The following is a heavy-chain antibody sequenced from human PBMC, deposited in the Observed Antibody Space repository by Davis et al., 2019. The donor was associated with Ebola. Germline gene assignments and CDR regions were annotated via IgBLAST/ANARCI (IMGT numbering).Heavy chain of an antibody. V-gene: IGHV3-21*01. J-gene: IGHJ6*02. CDR3: ARDIGYSDGWPDYYYYGMDV. CDR2: ISSSSVYI. Sequence: GGSLRLSCAASGFSFNMYTMIWVRQAPGKGLEWVSSISSSSVYIYYADSVEGRFTISRDNSKNTFNLQMNSLTAEDTAVYYCARDIGYSDGWPDYYYYGMDVWGQGTTVTVSS. CDR1: GFSFNMYT. D-gene: IGHD6-19*01.